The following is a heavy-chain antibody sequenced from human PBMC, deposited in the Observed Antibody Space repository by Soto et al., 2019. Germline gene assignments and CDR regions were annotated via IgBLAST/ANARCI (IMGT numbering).Heavy chain of an antibody. V-gene: IGHV3-23*01. J-gene: IGHJ6*02. CDR1: GFKFSSFA. Sequence: QLLGSGGGLEQPGGSLRVSCTASGFKFSSFAMTWVRLAPGLGLEWVSSISGSGDTAYYADSVKGRFIISRDNSKNSLSLQMDSLRVEDTGGYFWGRGGQLVEPVYEGMGVWGQGTTVTVSS. CDR3: GRGGQLVEPVYEGMGV. D-gene: IGHD6-6*01. CDR2: ISGSGDTA.